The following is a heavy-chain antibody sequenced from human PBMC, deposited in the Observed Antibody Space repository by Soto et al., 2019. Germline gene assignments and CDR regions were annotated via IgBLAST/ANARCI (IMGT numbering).Heavy chain of an antibody. J-gene: IGHJ6*02. D-gene: IGHD6-6*01. CDR3: ARDQCFVGIAARTECYYYGMGV. V-gene: IGHV3-33*01. CDR1: GFSFSSYG. Sequence: GGSPRLSCAASGFSFSSYGMHWVRQAPDKGLKRVAVIWYDGSNKYYADTVKGRFTIPRDNSKNTLYLQMNSLRAEDTAVYYCARDQCFVGIAARTECYYYGMGVSGQGTTVTVS. CDR2: IWYDGSNK.